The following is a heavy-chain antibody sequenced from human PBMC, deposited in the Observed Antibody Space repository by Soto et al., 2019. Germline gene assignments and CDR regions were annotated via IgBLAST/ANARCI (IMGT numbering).Heavy chain of an antibody. D-gene: IGHD3-22*01. V-gene: IGHV1-24*01. J-gene: IGHJ4*02. Sequence: ASVKVSCKVSGYTLTELSMHWVRQAPGKGLEWMGGFDPEDGETIYAQKFQGRVTMTEDTSTDTAYMELSSLRSEDTAVYYCATPSYYSDRSGYKYWGQGAVVTVSS. CDR1: GYTLTELS. CDR3: ATPSYYSDRSGYKY. CDR2: FDPEDGET.